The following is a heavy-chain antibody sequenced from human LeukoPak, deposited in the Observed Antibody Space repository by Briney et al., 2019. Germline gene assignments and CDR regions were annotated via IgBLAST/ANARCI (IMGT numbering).Heavy chain of an antibody. CDR2: IYYNGYT. CDR1: GGSIGTYY. V-gene: IGHV4-59*12. CDR3: ARVMGSKIDY. D-gene: IGHD3-10*01. Sequence: SETLSLTCTVSGGSIGTYYWSWIRQPPGKGLEWIGYIYYNGYTDYNPSLKSRVTISVDTSKNQFSLKLSSVTAADTAVYYCARVMGSKIDYWGQGTLVTVSS. J-gene: IGHJ4*02.